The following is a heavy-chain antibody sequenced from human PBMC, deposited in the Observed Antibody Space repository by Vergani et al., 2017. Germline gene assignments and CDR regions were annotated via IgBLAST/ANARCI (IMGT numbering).Heavy chain of an antibody. D-gene: IGHD6-19*01. J-gene: IGHJ5*02. CDR3: ARQVSIAVAGERWFDP. CDR1: GYSFTSYW. CDR2: IYPGDSDT. V-gene: IGHV5-51*01. Sequence: EVQLVQSGAEVKKPGASLKISCKGSGYSFTSYWIGWVRQMPGKGLEWMGIIYPGDSDTRYSPSFQGQVTISADKSISTAYLQWSSLKASATAIYYCARQVSIAVAGERWFDPWGQGTLVTVSS.